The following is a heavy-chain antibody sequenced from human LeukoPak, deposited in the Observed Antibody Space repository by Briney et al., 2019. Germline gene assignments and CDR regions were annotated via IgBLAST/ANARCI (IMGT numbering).Heavy chain of an antibody. J-gene: IGHJ4*02. Sequence: SETLSLTCAVSGGSISSGGYSWSWIRQPPGKGLEWIGYIYHSGSTYYNPSLKSRVTISVDTSKNQFSLKLSSVTAADTAVYYCARDGHLRFGEHDYWGQGTLVTVSS. CDR1: GGSISSGGYS. D-gene: IGHD3-10*01. CDR2: IYHSGST. CDR3: ARDGHLRFGEHDY. V-gene: IGHV4-30-2*01.